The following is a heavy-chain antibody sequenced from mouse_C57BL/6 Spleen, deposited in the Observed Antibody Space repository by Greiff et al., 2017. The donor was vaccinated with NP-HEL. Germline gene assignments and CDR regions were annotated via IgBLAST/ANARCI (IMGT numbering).Heavy chain of an antibody. D-gene: IGHD2-4*01. CDR2: IWSGGST. J-gene: IGHJ4*01. CDR1: GFSLTSYG. Sequence: QVQLKESGPGLVQPSQSLSITCTVSGFSLTSYGVHWVRQSPGKGLEWLGVIWSGGSTDYNAAFISRLSISKDNSKSQVFFKMNSLQADDTAIYYCASPIYYDPDYYAMDYWGQGTSVTVSS. CDR3: ASPIYYDPDYYAMDY. V-gene: IGHV2-2*01.